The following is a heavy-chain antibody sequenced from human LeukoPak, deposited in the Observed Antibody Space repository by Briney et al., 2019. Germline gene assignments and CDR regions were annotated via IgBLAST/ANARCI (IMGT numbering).Heavy chain of an antibody. CDR2: ISGTSSTI. CDR3: ARFYDFWSGYYVDY. CDR1: GFRFNDYY. V-gene: IGHV3-11*04. J-gene: IGHJ4*02. Sequence: GGSLRLSCEASGFRFNDYYMIWIRQAPGKGLEWVSYISGTSSTIYYADSVKGRFTVSRDNAKTSVFLQMNSLRAEDTAVYYCARFYDFWSGYYVDYWGQGTLVTVSS. D-gene: IGHD3-3*01.